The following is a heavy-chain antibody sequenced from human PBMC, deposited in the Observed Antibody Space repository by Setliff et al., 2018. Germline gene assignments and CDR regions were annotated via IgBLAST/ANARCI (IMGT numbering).Heavy chain of an antibody. D-gene: IGHD4-17*01. Sequence: SETLSLTCRVSGGSVSTFYWSWIRQPPGKGLEWIGYIYYSGSTNYNPSLKSRVTISVDTSKNQFSLKLSSVTAVDTAVYYCARFYGDYQFDYWGQGTLVTVSS. CDR2: IYYSGST. J-gene: IGHJ4*02. CDR1: GGSVSTFY. V-gene: IGHV4-59*08. CDR3: ARFYGDYQFDY.